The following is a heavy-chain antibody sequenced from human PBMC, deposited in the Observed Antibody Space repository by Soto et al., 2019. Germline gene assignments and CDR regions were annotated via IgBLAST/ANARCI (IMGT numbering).Heavy chain of an antibody. V-gene: IGHV3-21*01. D-gene: IGHD6-13*01. CDR1: GFTFSSYS. CDR2: ISSSSSYI. J-gene: IGHJ5*02. Sequence: GGSLRFSCAASGFTFSSYSMNWVRQAPGKGLEWVSSISSSSSYIYYADSVKGRFTISRDNAKNSLYLQMYSWKAEDTAAYYCARLYCSSGYLRWFGPWCQGTL. CDR3: ARLYCSSGYLRWFGP.